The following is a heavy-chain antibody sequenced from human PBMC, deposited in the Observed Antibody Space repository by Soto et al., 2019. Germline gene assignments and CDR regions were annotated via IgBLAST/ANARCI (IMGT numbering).Heavy chain of an antibody. Sequence: QPGGSLRLSCAASGFTFSSYSMNWVRQAPGKGLEWVSYISSSSSTIYYADSVKGRFTISRDNAKNSLYLQMNSLRDEDTAVYYCARDRPNIVLMVYATDYGMDVWGQGTTVTVSS. CDR1: GFTFSSYS. J-gene: IGHJ6*02. CDR2: ISSSSSTI. V-gene: IGHV3-48*02. D-gene: IGHD2-8*01. CDR3: ARDRPNIVLMVYATDYGMDV.